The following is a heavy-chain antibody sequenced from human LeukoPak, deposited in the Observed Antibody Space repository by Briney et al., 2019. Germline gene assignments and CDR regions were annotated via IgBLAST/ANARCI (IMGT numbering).Heavy chain of an antibody. CDR1: GFNFGNYW. D-gene: IGHD5-24*01. V-gene: IGHV3-7*01. CDR3: ARARRDGNTGLAFGI. Sequence: PGGSLRLSCAGSGFNFGNYWMSWVRQTPGKGLEWVANIKQDGNEKLYVDSVRGRFNIFRENAKNSLYLQMNSLRAEDTAVYYCARARRDGNTGLAFGIWGQGTMVTVSS. CDR2: IKQDGNEK. J-gene: IGHJ3*02.